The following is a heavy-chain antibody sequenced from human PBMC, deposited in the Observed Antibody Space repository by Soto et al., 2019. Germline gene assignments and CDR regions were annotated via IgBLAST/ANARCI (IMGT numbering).Heavy chain of an antibody. Sequence: ASVKVSCKASGYTFTSYDINWVPQATGQGLEWMGWMNPNSGSTGYAQKFQGRVTMTRNTSISTAYMELSSLRSEDTAVYYCARGQEVTHFDYWGQGTLVTVSS. J-gene: IGHJ4*02. V-gene: IGHV1-8*01. CDR1: GYTFTSYD. CDR2: MNPNSGST. CDR3: ARGQEVTHFDY. D-gene: IGHD2-21*02.